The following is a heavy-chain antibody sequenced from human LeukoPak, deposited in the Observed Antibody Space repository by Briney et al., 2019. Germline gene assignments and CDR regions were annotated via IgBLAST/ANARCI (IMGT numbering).Heavy chain of an antibody. CDR3: ARVSDIAAAGSSAFDI. D-gene: IGHD6-13*01. CDR2: INTDGSST. J-gene: IGHJ3*02. CDR1: GFTFSSYW. Sequence: GGSLRLSCAASGFTFSSYWMHWVRQAPGKGLVWVSRINTDGSSTSYADSVKGRFTISRDNAKNTLYLQMNSLRAEDTAVYYCARVSDIAAAGSSAFDIWGQGTMVTVSS. V-gene: IGHV3-74*01.